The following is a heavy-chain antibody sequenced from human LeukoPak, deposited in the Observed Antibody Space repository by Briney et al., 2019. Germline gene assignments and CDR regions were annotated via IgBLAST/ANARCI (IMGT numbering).Heavy chain of an antibody. D-gene: IGHD3-22*01. J-gene: IGHJ5*02. CDR2: IYYSGST. V-gene: IGHV4-59*01. CDR1: GVSISSYY. CDR3: AREDYYDIWFDP. Sequence: SETLSLTCTVSGVSISSYYWSWIRQPPGKGLEWIGYIYYSGSTNYNPSLKSGVTISVDTSKSQFSVKLRSVSAEETAVYYCAREDYYDIWFDPWGQGTLVTVSS.